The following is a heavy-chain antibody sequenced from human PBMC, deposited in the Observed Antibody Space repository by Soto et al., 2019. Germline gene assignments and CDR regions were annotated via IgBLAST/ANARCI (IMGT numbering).Heavy chain of an antibody. CDR3: ARVHYYDSSGLDY. D-gene: IGHD3-22*01. J-gene: IGHJ4*02. CDR2: IYHSGST. Sequence: KLPETLSLTCAVSGGSISSSNWWSWVRQPPGKGLEWIGEIYHSGSTNYNPSLKSRVTISVDKSKNQFSLKLSSVTAADTAVYYCARVHYYDSSGLDYWGQGTLVTVSS. V-gene: IGHV4-4*03. CDR1: GGSISSSNW.